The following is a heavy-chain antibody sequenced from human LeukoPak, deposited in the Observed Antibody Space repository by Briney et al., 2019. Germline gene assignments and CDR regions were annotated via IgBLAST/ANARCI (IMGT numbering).Heavy chain of an antibody. J-gene: IGHJ4*02. Sequence: ASVKVSCKASGYTFISYGITWVRQAPGQGLEWMGWISPYTTKTNYAQSLQGRVTMTTDTSTSTAYMELRSLRSDDTAVYYCARDGLEWLFHRSFEGFPDYWGQGTLVTVSS. CDR3: ARDGLEWLFHRSFEGFPDY. CDR1: GYTFISYG. D-gene: IGHD3-3*01. CDR2: ISPYTTKT. V-gene: IGHV1-18*01.